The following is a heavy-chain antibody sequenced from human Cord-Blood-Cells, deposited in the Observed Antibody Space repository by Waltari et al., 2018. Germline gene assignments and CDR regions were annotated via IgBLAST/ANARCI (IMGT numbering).Heavy chain of an antibody. J-gene: IGHJ4*02. CDR3: ARGYDFWSGYDY. V-gene: IGHV1-2*02. CDR1: GYTFTGYY. D-gene: IGHD3-3*01. CDR2: INPNSGST. Sequence: QVQLVQSGAEVKKPGASVKVSCKASGYTFTGYYMHWVRQAPGQGLEWMGWINPNSGSTNYAQKFQGRVTMTRDTSISTAYMELSRLRSDDTAVYYCARGYDFWSGYDYWGQGTLVTVSS.